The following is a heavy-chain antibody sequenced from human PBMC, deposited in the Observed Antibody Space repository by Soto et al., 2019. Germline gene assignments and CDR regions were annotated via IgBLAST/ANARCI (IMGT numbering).Heavy chain of an antibody. D-gene: IGHD7-27*01. Sequence: ASVKVSCKASGYTFTSYGISWVRQAPGQGLEWMGWISAYNGNTNYAQKLQGRVTMTTDTSTSTAYMELRSLRSDDTAVYYCARDRGGGTNWGSLYGPYYFDYWGQGTLVTVSS. CDR1: GYTFTSYG. CDR3: ARDRGGGTNWGSLYGPYYFDY. J-gene: IGHJ4*02. V-gene: IGHV1-18*01. CDR2: ISAYNGNT.